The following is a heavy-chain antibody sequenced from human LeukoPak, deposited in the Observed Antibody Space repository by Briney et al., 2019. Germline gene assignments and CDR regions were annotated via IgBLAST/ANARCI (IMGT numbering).Heavy chain of an antibody. CDR1: GGSISSSNW. J-gene: IGHJ3*02. CDR2: INHSGST. CDR3: ARSNYVWGSYRPRQSDAFDI. V-gene: IGHV4-4*02. Sequence: PSETLSLTCAVSGGSISSSNWWSWVRQPPGKGLEWIGEINHSGSTNYNPSLKSRVTMSVDTSKNQFSLKLSSVTAADTAVYYCARSNYVWGSYRPRQSDAFDIWGQGTMVTVSS. D-gene: IGHD3-16*02.